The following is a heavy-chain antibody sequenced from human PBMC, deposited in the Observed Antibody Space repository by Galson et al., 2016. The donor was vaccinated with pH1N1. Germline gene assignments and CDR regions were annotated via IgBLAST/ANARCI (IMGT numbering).Heavy chain of an antibody. Sequence: SLRLSCAASRFPFSSYWMSWVRQAPGKGLEWVANIKQDGREKYYVDSVKGRFTISRDNAKNSLYLQMNTLRPEDTAVYYCVRKGAHSDTDWYYYGMDVWGQGTTVTVSS. CDR3: VRKGAHSDTDWYYYGMDV. V-gene: IGHV3-7*01. CDR2: IKQDGREK. CDR1: RFPFSSYW. D-gene: IGHD2-21*02. J-gene: IGHJ6*02.